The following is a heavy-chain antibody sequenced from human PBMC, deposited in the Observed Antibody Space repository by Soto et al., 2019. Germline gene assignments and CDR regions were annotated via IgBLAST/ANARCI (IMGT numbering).Heavy chain of an antibody. J-gene: IGHJ4*02. V-gene: IGHV4-38-2*02. CDR1: GGSISRGYH. CDR2: IFHTGTT. D-gene: IGHD1-26*01. Sequence: SETLSLTCTVSGGSISRGYHWACIRQPPGMRLEWVASIFHTGTTYYNPSLTSRVTISVDTSKNTVSLKLNSVTAADTAVYYCARCFSGNYPSRPEEQHYFDSWGQGTLVIV. CDR3: ARCFSGNYPSRPEEQHYFDS.